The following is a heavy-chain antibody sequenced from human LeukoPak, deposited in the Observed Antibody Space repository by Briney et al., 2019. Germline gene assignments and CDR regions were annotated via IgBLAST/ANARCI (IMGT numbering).Heavy chain of an antibody. CDR3: ARDLREGYSGGGSCYSAGFDP. J-gene: IGHJ5*02. V-gene: IGHV4-30-4*01. CDR2: TYYSGTT. D-gene: IGHD2-15*01. Sequence: SETLSLTCTVSGGSISSGGSINSGDYYWSWVRQPPGKGLQWIGYTYYSGTTYYNPSLKSRVTISVDTSKNQFSLKLSSVTAADTAVYYCARDLREGYSGGGSCYSAGFDPWGQGTLVTVSS. CDR1: GGSISSGGSINSGDYY.